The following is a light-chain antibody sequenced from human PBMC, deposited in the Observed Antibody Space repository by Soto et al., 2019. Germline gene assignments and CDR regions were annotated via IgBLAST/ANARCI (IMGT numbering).Light chain of an antibody. CDR2: AVT. CDR3: TSYTRSSTYV. CDR1: SSDIGGYNY. V-gene: IGLV2-14*01. Sequence: QSALTQPASVSGSPGQSITISCTGTSSDIGGYNYVSWYQQDSGKAPKLIIYAVTDRPSGVSSRFSGSKSGNTAFLTISGLQAEDEAGYYCTSYTRSSTYVFGTGTKLTVL. J-gene: IGLJ1*01.